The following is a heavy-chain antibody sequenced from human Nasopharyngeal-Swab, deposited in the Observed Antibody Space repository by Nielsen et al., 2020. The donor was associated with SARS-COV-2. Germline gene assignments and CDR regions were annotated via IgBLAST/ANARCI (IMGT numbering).Heavy chain of an antibody. V-gene: IGHV3-33*01. CDR1: GFTFSSYG. CDR2: IWYDGSDK. D-gene: IGHD3-22*01. J-gene: IGHJ4*02. CDR3: HLSSGYDGYINY. Sequence: LSLTCAASGFTFSSYGMHWVRQAPGKGLAWVASIWYDGSDKYYADSVKGRFTISRDNAKNTLYLQMNSLRAEDTAMYYCHLSSGYDGYINYWGQGTLVTVSS.